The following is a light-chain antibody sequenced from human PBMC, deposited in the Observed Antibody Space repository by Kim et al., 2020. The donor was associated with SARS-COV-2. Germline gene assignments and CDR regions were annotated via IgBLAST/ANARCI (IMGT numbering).Light chain of an antibody. CDR1: SLRRYY. V-gene: IGLV3-19*01. J-gene: IGLJ3*02. CDR3: QSRGSSGSVM. Sequence: SSELTQDPAVSVAVGQTVRITCQGDSLRRYYATWYQQKPRQAPVLVIYGRNNRPSGIPDRFSGSASGNTASLTISGAQAEDEADFYCQSRGSSGSVMFGGGTQLTVL. CDR2: GRN.